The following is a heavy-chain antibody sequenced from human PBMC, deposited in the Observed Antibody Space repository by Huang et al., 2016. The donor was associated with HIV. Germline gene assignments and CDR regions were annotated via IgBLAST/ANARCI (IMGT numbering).Heavy chain of an antibody. V-gene: IGHV5-51*03. D-gene: IGHD2-15*01. CDR2: IYFDDSDA. J-gene: IGHJ3*02. CDR1: RYNFAGYW. Sequence: EVQLVQSGAEVKRPGESLKISCKGSRYNFAGYWIGWVRQMPGKGREWMGSIYFDDSDARYSPSLQGQVTISADTSLYSSYLQWTILRASDTAIFYCARRRRGGFDIWGQGTLVTVSS. CDR3: ARRRRGGFDI.